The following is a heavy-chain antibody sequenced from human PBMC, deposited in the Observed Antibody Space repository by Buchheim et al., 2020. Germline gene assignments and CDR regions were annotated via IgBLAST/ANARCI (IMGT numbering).Heavy chain of an antibody. CDR1: GFTFSSYW. Sequence: EVQLVESGGGLVQPGGSLRLSCAASGFTFSSYWMSWVRQAPGKGLEWVANIKQDGSEKYYVDSVKGRFTISRDNAQNSLYLQMNSLRAEDTAVYYCARDCSNATLLRYYYYMDVWGKGTT. J-gene: IGHJ6*03. CDR2: IKQDGSEK. V-gene: IGHV3-7*01. D-gene: IGHD2-8*01. CDR3: ARDCSNATLLRYYYYMDV.